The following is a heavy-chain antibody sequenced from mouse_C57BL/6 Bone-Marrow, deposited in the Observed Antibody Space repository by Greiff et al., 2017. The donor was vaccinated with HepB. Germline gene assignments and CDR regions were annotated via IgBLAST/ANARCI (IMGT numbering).Heavy chain of an antibody. J-gene: IGHJ2*01. CDR3: AIYYYGSSYYFDY. CDR2: IGPGSGST. D-gene: IGHD1-1*01. Sequence: VQLQQSGAELVKPGASVKISCKASGYTFTDYYINWVKQRPGQGLEWIGKIGPGSGSTYYNEKFKGKATLTADKSSSTAYMQLSSLTSEDSAVYFCAIYYYGSSYYFDYGGQGTTLTVAS. V-gene: IGHV1-77*01. CDR1: GYTFTDYY.